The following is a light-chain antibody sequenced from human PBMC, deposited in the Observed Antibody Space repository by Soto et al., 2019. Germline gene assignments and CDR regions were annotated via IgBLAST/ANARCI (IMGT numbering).Light chain of an antibody. CDR3: SSYTTNTTLI. J-gene: IGLJ2*01. CDR2: DVS. Sequence: QSVLTQPASVSGSPGQSIAISCTGTSSDVGGYNYVSWYQQHPGKAPKLMIYDVSYRPSGVSNRFSGSKSGNTASLTISGLQAEDEADYYCSSYTTNTTLIFGGGTKVTVL. CDR1: SSDVGGYNY. V-gene: IGLV2-14*03.